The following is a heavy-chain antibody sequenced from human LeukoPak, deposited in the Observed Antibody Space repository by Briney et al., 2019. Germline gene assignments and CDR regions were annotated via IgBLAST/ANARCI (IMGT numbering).Heavy chain of an antibody. J-gene: IGHJ4*02. CDR2: IGNSGGST. Sequence: GGSLRLSCAASGFTFSSYAMSWLRQAPGKGLEWVSTIGNSGGSTYHADSVKGRFTISRDNSKNTLYLQMNSLRAEDTAVYYCASSRYDSSGYYGIIGYWGQGTLVTVSS. D-gene: IGHD3-22*01. CDR3: ASSRYDSSGYYGIIGY. CDR1: GFTFSSYA. V-gene: IGHV3-23*01.